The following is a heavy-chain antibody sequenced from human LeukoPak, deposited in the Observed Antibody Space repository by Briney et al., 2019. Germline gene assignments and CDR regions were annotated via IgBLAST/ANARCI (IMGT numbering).Heavy chain of an antibody. D-gene: IGHD2-8*01. CDR2: INQDESSQ. CDR3: ARVLGCTNGVCHDAFDI. J-gene: IGHJ3*02. V-gene: IGHV3-7*01. CDR1: GFSFTTYW. Sequence: GGSLRLSCAASGFSFTTYWMGWVRQAPGKGLEWVANINQDESSQYYVDAVRGRFTISRDNAKNSLNLQMNSLRAEDTAVYFCARVLGCTNGVCHDAFDIWGQGTVVTVSS.